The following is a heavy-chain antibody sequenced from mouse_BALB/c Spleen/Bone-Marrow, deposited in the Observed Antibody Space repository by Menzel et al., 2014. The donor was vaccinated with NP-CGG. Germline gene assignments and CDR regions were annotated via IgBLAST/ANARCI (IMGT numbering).Heavy chain of an antibody. J-gene: IGHJ4*01. CDR1: GYTFSSYW. Sequence: VQLQESGAELMKPGASVKISCKATGYTFSSYWIEWVKQRPGHGLEWIGEILPGRGSTNYSEKFKGKATFTSDTSSNTAYMQRSSLTSEDSAVYYCARWDTTAMDYWGQGTSVTVSS. V-gene: IGHV1-9*01. D-gene: IGHD1-1*01. CDR2: ILPGRGST. CDR3: ARWDTTAMDY.